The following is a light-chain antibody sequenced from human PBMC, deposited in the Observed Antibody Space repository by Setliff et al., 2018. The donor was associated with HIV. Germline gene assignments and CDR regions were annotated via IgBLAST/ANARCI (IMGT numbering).Light chain of an antibody. CDR2: DVS. CDR1: SSDFGGYNY. CDR3: SSYTSRNTYV. Sequence: QSALAQPASVSGSPGQSITISCTGASSDFGGYNYVSWYEQHPGKAPELMIYDVSKRPSGVSNRFSGSKSGNTASLTISGLQAEDEADYYCSSYTSRNTYVFGTGTRSPS. J-gene: IGLJ1*01. V-gene: IGLV2-14*03.